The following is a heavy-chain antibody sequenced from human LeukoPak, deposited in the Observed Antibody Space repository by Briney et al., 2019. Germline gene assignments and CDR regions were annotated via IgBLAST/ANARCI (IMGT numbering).Heavy chain of an antibody. J-gene: IGHJ4*02. Sequence: SETLSLTCTVSGGSISSGGYYWSWIRQPAGKGLEWIGRIYTSGSTDYNPSLKSRVTISLDTSKNQFSLKLSSVTAADTAVYYCARDGGSSGVNWGQGTLVTVSS. CDR2: IYTSGST. CDR1: GGSISSGGYY. V-gene: IGHV4-61*02. CDR3: ARDGGSSGVN. D-gene: IGHD6-19*01.